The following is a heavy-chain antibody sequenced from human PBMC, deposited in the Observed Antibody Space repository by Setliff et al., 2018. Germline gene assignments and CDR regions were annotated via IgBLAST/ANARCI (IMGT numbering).Heavy chain of an antibody. CDR2: INPKTGDT. CDR1: GYPFIGYF. V-gene: IGHV1-2*02. Sequence: ASVKVSCKASGYPFIGYFMHLVRQAPGQGLEWMGWINPKTGDTLYAPKFQGRVTMTRDRSSNTAYMDLSRLTSDDTAVYYCARVAYGLEYFQYWGQGTLVTVSS. D-gene: IGHD4-17*01. J-gene: IGHJ1*01. CDR3: ARVAYGLEYFQY.